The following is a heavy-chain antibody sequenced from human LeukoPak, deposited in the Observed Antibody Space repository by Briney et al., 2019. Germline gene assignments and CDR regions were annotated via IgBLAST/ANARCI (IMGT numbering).Heavy chain of an antibody. CDR1: GFTFSSYG. CDR2: IWYDGSNK. J-gene: IGHJ4*02. CDR3: AKGGSGYDWDIDY. D-gene: IGHD5-12*01. Sequence: PGGSLRLSWAASGFTFSSYGMHWVRQAPGKGLEWVAVIWYDGSNKYYADSVKGRFTISRGNSKNTLYLQMNSLRAEDTAVYYCAKGGSGYDWDIDYWGQGTLVTVSS. V-gene: IGHV3-33*06.